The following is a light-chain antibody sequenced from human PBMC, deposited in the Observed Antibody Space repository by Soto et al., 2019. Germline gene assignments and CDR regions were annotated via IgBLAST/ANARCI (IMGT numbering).Light chain of an antibody. CDR3: QQSDTIPLT. J-gene: IGKJ4*01. CDR2: AAS. Sequence: DIQMTQSPSSLSASVGDVVPITCRASQNIRTYLNWFQQKPGKAPNLLIYAASSLQSGVPSRFSGRGSGTDINLTISSLQHEDFATYYCQQSDTIPLTFGGGTKVEIK. CDR1: QNIRTY. V-gene: IGKV1-39*01.